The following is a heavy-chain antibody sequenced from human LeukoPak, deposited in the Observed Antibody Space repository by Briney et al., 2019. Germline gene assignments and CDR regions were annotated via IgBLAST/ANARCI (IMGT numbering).Heavy chain of an antibody. CDR1: GFTFSSYA. J-gene: IGHJ4*02. Sequence: GGSLRLSCAASGFTFSSYATSWVRQAPGKGLEWVSAISGSGGSTYYADSVKGRFTISRDNSKNTLYLQMNSLRAEDTAVYYCAKDNGRWLLPNRFDYWGQGTLVTVSS. V-gene: IGHV3-23*01. CDR3: AKDNGRWLLPNRFDY. CDR2: ISGSGGST. D-gene: IGHD3-22*01.